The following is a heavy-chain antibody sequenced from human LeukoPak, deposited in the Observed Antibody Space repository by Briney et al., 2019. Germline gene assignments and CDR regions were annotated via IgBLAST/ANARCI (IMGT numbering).Heavy chain of an antibody. CDR3: ARVGARDYFDY. Sequence: SETLSLTCTISGGSISSYYWSWIRQPPGKGLEWIGYIYYSGSTNYNPSLKSRVTISVDTSKNQFSLKLSSVTAADTAVYYCARVGARDYFDYWGQGTLVTVSS. CDR2: IYYSGST. V-gene: IGHV4-59*01. J-gene: IGHJ4*02. CDR1: GGSISSYY. D-gene: IGHD3-10*01.